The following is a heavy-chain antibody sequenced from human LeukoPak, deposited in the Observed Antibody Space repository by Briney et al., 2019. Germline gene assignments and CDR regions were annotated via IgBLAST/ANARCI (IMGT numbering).Heavy chain of an antibody. V-gene: IGHV4-39*01. CDR3: ATRSGSSGTYYDF. CDR1: GASISSSPYY. Sequence: SETLSLTCTVSGASISSSPYYWGWIRQPPGKGLEFIGSISYGGNTYYSPSLKSRLTISVDTSKNQFSLKLSSVTAADTAVYYCATRSGSSGTYYDFWGQATLVTVSS. J-gene: IGHJ4*02. CDR2: ISYGGNT. D-gene: IGHD3-10*01.